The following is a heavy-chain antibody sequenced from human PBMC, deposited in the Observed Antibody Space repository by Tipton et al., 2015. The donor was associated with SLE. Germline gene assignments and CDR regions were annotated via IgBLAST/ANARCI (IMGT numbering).Heavy chain of an antibody. J-gene: IGHJ6*02. D-gene: IGHD1/OR15-1a*01. CDR3: ARGRFNWNNFYYYGMIG. Sequence: QVQLVQSGAEVKKPGASVKVSCEASGSTFSNYDIPWVRQAPGQRLECMGWINAGNGKTIYSQKFQGRVTISTDASASTVYMELSSLRSEDTAVYYCARGRFNWNNFYYYGMIGWGQGTTVIVSS. CDR2: INAGNGKT. CDR1: GSTFSNYD. V-gene: IGHV1-3*01.